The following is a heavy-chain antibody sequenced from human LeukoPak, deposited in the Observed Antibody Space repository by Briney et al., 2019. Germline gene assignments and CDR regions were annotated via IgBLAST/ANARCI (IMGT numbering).Heavy chain of an antibody. J-gene: IGHJ5*02. V-gene: IGHV3-33*01. CDR2: IWYDGSNK. CDR1: GFTFSSYG. D-gene: IGHD7-27*01. Sequence: GGSLRLSCAASGFTFSSYGMHWVRQAPGKGLEWVAVIWYDGSNKYYADSVKGRFTISRDNSKNTLYLQMNSLRAEDTAVYYCARDRTGDLHNWFDPWGQGTLVTVSS. CDR3: ARDRTGDLHNWFDP.